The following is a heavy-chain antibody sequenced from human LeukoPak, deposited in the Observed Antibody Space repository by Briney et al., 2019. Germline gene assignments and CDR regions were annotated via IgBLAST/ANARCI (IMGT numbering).Heavy chain of an antibody. D-gene: IGHD2-2*02. CDR1: RFTFSDYY. J-gene: IGHJ6*02. Sequence: RGSLRLSCAASRFTFSDYYMSWIRQAPGKGLEWVSYISSSGSTIYYADSVKGRFTISRDNAKNSLYLQMNSLRAEDTAVYYCARDGRYCISTSCYTGKNNYYYGMDVWGQGTTVTVSS. CDR3: ARDGRYCISTSCYTGKNNYYYGMDV. CDR2: ISSSGSTI. V-gene: IGHV3-11*01.